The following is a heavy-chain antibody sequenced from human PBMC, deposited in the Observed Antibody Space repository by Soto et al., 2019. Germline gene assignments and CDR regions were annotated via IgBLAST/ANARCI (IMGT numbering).Heavy chain of an antibody. CDR1: GFSLSTSGVG. J-gene: IGHJ5*02. Sequence: SGPTLVNPTQTLTLTCTFSGFSLSTSGVGVGWIRQPPGKALEWLALIYWNDDKRYSPSLKSRLTITKDTFKNQVVLTMTNMDPVDTATYYCAHRGVAGLWGWFDPWGQGTLVTVSS. D-gene: IGHD6-19*01. CDR3: AHRGVAGLWGWFDP. CDR2: IYWNDDK. V-gene: IGHV2-5*01.